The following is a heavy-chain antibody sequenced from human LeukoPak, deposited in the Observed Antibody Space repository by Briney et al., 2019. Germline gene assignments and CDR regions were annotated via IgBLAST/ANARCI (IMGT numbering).Heavy chain of an antibody. CDR2: ISGSGGST. CDR3: AKAAGTYAYYFDY. J-gene: IGHJ4*02. CDR1: GFSFSSYA. D-gene: IGHD1-1*01. Sequence: GSLRLSCAASGFSFSSYAMSWVREAPGKGLEWVSTISGSGGSTYYAESVKGRFTISRDNSKNTLYLQMNGLRAEDTAVYYCAKAAGTYAYYFDYWGQGTLVTVSS. V-gene: IGHV3-23*01.